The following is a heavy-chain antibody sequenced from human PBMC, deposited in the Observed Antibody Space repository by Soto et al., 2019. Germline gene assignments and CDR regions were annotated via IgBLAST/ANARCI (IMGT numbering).Heavy chain of an antibody. CDR1: GFTVSSNY. CDR3: ARATDCSGSPDAFDI. Sequence: EVQLVESGGGLVQPGGSLRLSCAASGFTVSSNYMSWVRQAPGKGLEWVSVIYSGGSTYYADSVKGRFTISRHNSKNTLYLQMDGLRAEEAAVYDCARATDCSGSPDAFDIWGQGTMVTVSS. CDR2: IYSGGST. D-gene: IGHD3-10*02. V-gene: IGHV3-53*04. J-gene: IGHJ3*02.